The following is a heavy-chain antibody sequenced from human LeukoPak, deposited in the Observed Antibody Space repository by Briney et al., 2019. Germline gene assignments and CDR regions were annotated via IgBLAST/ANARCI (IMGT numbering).Heavy chain of an antibody. CDR3: AREDYSSSCPDY. J-gene: IGHJ4*02. D-gene: IGHD6-13*01. CDR1: GYTFTGYY. V-gene: IGHV1-2*02. CDR2: INPNSGGT. Sequence: AAPVKVSCKASGYTFTGYYMHWVRQAPGQGLEWMGWINPNSGGTNYAQKFQGRVTMTRDTSISTAYMELSRLRSDDTAVYYCAREDYSSSCPDYWGQGTLVTVSS.